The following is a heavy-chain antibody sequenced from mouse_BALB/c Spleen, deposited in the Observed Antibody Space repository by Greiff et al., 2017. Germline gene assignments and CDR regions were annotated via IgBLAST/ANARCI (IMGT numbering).Heavy chain of an antibody. D-gene: IGHD2-3*01. J-gene: IGHJ4*01. Sequence: LQQPGSELVRPGASVKLSCKASGYTFTSYWMHWVKQRPGQGLEWIGNIYPGSGSTNYDEKLKSKATLTVDTSSSTAYMQLSSLTSEDSAVYYCTRGGIYDGYYYAMDYWGQGTSVTVSS. CDR3: TRGGIYDGYYYAMDY. V-gene: IGHV1S22*01. CDR1: GYTFTSYW. CDR2: IYPGSGST.